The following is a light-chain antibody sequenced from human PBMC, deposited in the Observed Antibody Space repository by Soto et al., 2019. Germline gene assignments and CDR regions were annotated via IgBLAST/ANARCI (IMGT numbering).Light chain of an antibody. CDR3: MQALQTPFT. CDR1: QSLLHSNGYNY. V-gene: IGKV2-28*01. CDR2: LGS. Sequence: IVMTLSPLSLPVTPAEPASISCRSSQSLLHSNGYNYLDWYLQKPGQSPQLLIYLGSNRASGVPDRFSGSGSGTDFTLKISRVEAEDVGVYYCMQALQTPFTFGPGTKVDIK. J-gene: IGKJ3*01.